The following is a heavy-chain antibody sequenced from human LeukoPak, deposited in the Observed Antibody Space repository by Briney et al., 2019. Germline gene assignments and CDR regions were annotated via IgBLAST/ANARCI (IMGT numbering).Heavy chain of an antibody. CDR3: ARDYDFWSGPLDY. D-gene: IGHD3-3*01. J-gene: IGHJ4*02. CDR1: GFTFTNYA. Sequence: QSGGSLRLSCAASGFTFTNYAMSWVRQAPGKGLEWVSGIGVGGTSTYYADSVKGRFTISRDNSKNTLYLQMNSLRAEDTAVYYCARDYDFWSGPLDYWGQGTLVTVSS. V-gene: IGHV3-23*01. CDR2: IGVGGTST.